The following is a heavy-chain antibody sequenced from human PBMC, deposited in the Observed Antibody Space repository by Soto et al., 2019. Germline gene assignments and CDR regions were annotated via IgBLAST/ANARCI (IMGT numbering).Heavy chain of an antibody. J-gene: IGHJ4*02. Sequence: GGSLRLSCAASGFTFSSYSMNWVRQAPGKGLEWVSYISSSSSTIYYADSVKGRFTISRDNAKNSLYLQMNSLRAEDTAVYYCARVKLLPSKGGVVESGYDYYFDYWGQGTLVTVSS. CDR2: ISSSSSTI. CDR3: ARVKLLPSKGGVVESGYDYYFDY. D-gene: IGHD5-12*01. V-gene: IGHV3-48*01. CDR1: GFTFSSYS.